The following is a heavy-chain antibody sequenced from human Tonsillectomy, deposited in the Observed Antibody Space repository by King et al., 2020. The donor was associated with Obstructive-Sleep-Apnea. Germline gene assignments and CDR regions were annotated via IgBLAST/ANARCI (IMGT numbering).Heavy chain of an antibody. CDR1: GGSISSGGYY. CDR3: ARDMVRGVFGY. J-gene: IGHJ4*02. V-gene: IGHV4-31*03. Sequence: VQLQESGPGLVKPSQTLSLTCTVSGGSISSGGYYWSWIRQHPGKGLEWIGYIYSSGSTSYNPSLKSRVTISSDMSKNQFSLKLRSVTAADTAVYYCARDMVRGVFGYWGQGTLVTVSS. D-gene: IGHD3-10*01. CDR2: IYSSGST.